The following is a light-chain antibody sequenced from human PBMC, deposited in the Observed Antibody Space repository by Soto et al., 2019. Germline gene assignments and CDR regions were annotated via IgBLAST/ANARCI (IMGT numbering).Light chain of an antibody. CDR2: RGS. CDR3: QQYNPGA. Sequence: IQLTQSPSTLSASVGDRVTISCRASQNAGIWLDWYQQQPGGAPNLLIYRGSTLRIGDPSRFSGSGSGTAFTLTIRRLQPVAFDTYYCQQYNPGAFGQGTEVEVK. V-gene: IGKV1-5*03. CDR1: QNAGIW. J-gene: IGKJ1*01.